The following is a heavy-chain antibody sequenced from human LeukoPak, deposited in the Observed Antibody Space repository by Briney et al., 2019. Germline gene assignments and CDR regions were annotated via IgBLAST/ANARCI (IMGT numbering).Heavy chain of an antibody. V-gene: IGHV4-34*01. J-gene: IGHJ4*02. D-gene: IGHD6-19*01. CDR2: INHSGIT. CDR3: ASESSGAGY. CDR1: GGSFSDYY. Sequence: SETLSLTCAVYGGSFSDYYWSWIRQPPGEGLEWIGEINHSGITTYNPSLKSRVSISGDMSKKQFSLKLSSVTAADTAVYYCASESSGAGYWGQGTLVTVYS.